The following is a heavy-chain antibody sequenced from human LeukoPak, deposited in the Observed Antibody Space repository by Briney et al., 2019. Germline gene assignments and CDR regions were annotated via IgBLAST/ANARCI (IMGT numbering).Heavy chain of an antibody. J-gene: IGHJ3*02. CDR3: ARTLKWFGQQDDAFDI. Sequence: GASVKVSCKASGYTFTSYGISWVRQAPGQGLEWMGWISAYNGNTNYAQKLQGRVTMTTDTSTSTAYMELRSLRSDDTAVYYCARTLKWFGQQDDAFDIWGQGTMVTVSS. CDR2: ISAYNGNT. CDR1: GYTFTSYG. V-gene: IGHV1-18*01. D-gene: IGHD3-10*01.